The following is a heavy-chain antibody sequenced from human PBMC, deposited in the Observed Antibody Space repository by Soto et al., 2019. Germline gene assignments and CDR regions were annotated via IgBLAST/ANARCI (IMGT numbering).Heavy chain of an antibody. CDR1: GFTVSTNF. J-gene: IGHJ6*02. CDR3: ARAKMQLWPNYYDDGLDV. D-gene: IGHD5-18*01. CDR2: IYSGGST. V-gene: IGHV3-66*01. Sequence: EVQLVESGGGLVQPGGSLRLSCAASGFTVSTNFMTWVRQAPGKGLEWVSVIYSGGSTFYADSVKGRFTITRDNSENTLYSQMNSLRAEDTAVYYCARAKMQLWPNYYDDGLDVWGQGTTVTVSS.